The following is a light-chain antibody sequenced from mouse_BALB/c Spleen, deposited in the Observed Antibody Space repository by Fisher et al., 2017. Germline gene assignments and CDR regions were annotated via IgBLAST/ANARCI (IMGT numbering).Light chain of an antibody. CDR3: QQRSSYPLT. Sequence: IVTTQTTAIMSASPGEKVTMTCSASSSVSYMHWFQQKPGTSPKLWIYSTSNLASGVPARFSGSGSGTSYSLTISRMEAEDAATYYCQQRSSYPLTFGAGTKLELK. J-gene: IGKJ5*01. CDR2: STS. CDR1: SSVSY. V-gene: IGKV4-57*01.